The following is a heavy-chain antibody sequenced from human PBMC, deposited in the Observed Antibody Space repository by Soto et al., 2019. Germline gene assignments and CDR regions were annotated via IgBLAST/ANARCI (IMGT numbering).Heavy chain of an antibody. J-gene: IGHJ6*02. CDR2: ISGSGGST. V-gene: IGHV3-23*01. Sequence: QLLESGGGLVQPGGSLRLSCAASGFTFSIYSMNWVRQAPGKGLEWVSLISGSGGSTHYADSVEGRSTISRDNSKNTLYLEMDSLRAEDTAVYYCAKVVKYDVLTGYYKGPDYYGMDVWGQGTTVTVSS. CDR3: AKVVKYDVLTGYYKGPDYYGMDV. D-gene: IGHD3-9*01. CDR1: GFTFSIYS.